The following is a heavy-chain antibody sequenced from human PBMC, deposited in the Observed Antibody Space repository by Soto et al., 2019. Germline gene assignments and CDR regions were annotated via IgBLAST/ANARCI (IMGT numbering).Heavy chain of an antibody. D-gene: IGHD1-26*01. CDR2: ISAYNGNT. Sequence: ASVKVSCKASGYTFTSYGISWVRQAPGQGLEWMGWISAYNGNTNYAQKLQGRVTMTTNTSTSTAYMELRSLRSDDTAVYYCARVSSVGATPYYYYGMDVWGQGTTVTVSS. CDR3: ARVSSVGATPYYYYGMDV. CDR1: GYTFTSYG. V-gene: IGHV1-18*01. J-gene: IGHJ6*02.